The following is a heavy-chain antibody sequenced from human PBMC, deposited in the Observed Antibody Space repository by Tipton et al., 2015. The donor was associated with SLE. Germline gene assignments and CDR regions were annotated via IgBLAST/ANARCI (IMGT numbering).Heavy chain of an antibody. CDR3: AKQYGRGPQYSFFDH. V-gene: IGHV1-46*01. CDR2: MNRSGGGT. CDR1: GYTFTNYY. Sequence: QLVQSGAEVKKPGASVKVSCKASGYTFTNYYMHWVRQAPGQGLEWMGIMNRSGGGTNYAQKFHGRVTMTRDTSTSTVYMELSSLRSDDSAIYYCAKQYGRGPQYSFFDHWGPGTLVTVSS. J-gene: IGHJ4*02. D-gene: IGHD3-10*02.